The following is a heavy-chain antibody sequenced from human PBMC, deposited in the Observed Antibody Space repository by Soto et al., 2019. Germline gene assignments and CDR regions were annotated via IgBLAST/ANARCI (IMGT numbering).Heavy chain of an antibody. CDR1: GGTFSSYA. CDR2: IIPIFGTA. D-gene: IGHD3-22*01. Sequence: ASVKVSCKASGGTFSSYAISWVRQAPGQGLEWMGGIIPIFGTANYAQKFQGRVTITADKSTSTAYMELSSLRSEDTAVYYCARDKGITMIVGYAFDIWGQGTMVTVSS. CDR3: ARDKGITMIVGYAFDI. V-gene: IGHV1-69*06. J-gene: IGHJ3*02.